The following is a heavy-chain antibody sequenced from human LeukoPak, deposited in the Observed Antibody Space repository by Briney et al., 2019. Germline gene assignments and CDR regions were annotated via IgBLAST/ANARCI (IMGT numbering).Heavy chain of an antibody. CDR2: IYYSGST. CDR3: ARAKTIFGFPASYYMDV. J-gene: IGHJ6*03. D-gene: IGHD3-3*01. Sequence: PSETLSLTCTVPGGSISSSSYYWGWIRQPPGKGLEWIGSIYYSGSTYYNPSLKSRVTISVDTSKNQFSLKLSSVTAADTAVYYCARAKTIFGFPASYYMDVWGKGTTVTVSS. CDR1: GGSISSSSYY. V-gene: IGHV4-39*07.